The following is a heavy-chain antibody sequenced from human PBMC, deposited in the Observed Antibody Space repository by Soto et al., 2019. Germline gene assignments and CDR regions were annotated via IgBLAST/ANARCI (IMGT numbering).Heavy chain of an antibody. CDR3: TKRITIFGVAPGAFDY. V-gene: IGHV3-49*03. CDR2: IRSKAYGGTT. Sequence: GGSLRLSCTASGFTFGDYAMSWFRQAPGKGLEWVGFIRSKAYGGTTEYAAAVKGRFTISRDDSKSIAYLQMNSLKTEDTAVYYCTKRITIFGVAPGAFDYWGQGTLVTVSS. CDR1: GFTFGDYA. D-gene: IGHD3-3*01. J-gene: IGHJ4*02.